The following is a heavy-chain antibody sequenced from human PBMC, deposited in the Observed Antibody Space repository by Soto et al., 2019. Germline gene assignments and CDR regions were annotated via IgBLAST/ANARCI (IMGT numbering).Heavy chain of an antibody. CDR3: ARVDSGDSAHSFDI. Sequence: ASVKVSCKASGYTFTGYYMHWVRQAPGQGLEWMGWINPNSGGTNYAQKFQGWVTMTRDTSISTAYMELSRLRSDATAVYYCARVDSGDSAHSFDIWGQGKMVTVSS. D-gene: IGHD4-17*01. CDR1: GYTFTGYY. J-gene: IGHJ3*02. V-gene: IGHV1-2*04. CDR2: INPNSGGT.